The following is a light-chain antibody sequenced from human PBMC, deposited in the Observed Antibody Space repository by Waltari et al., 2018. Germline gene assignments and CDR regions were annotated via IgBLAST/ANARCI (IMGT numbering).Light chain of an antibody. CDR2: DAS. CDR1: QSVGWS. Sequence: IVLQQSPGPLSLSPGERATLSCRSSQSVGWSLAWYQKKPGQAPRLLIYDASSRATAIPDRFSGSGSVTDFSLTISRLEPEDFAVYYCQKYVNLPATFGQGTTVEIK. CDR3: QKYVNLPAT. J-gene: IGKJ1*01. V-gene: IGKV3-20*01.